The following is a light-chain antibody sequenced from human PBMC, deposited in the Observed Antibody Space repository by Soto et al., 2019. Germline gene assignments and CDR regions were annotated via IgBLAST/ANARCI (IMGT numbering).Light chain of an antibody. J-gene: IGLJ2*01. V-gene: IGLV1-36*01. CDR1: SSNIGKNA. Sequence: QPVLTQPPSVSEAPRQRVTISCSGSSSNIGKNAVNWYQQLPGEAPRLLIYSNDLRPSRVSDRFSGSKSGNTASLTVSGLQAEDEADYYCSSYEASNTVVFGGGTKLTVL. CDR2: SND. CDR3: SSYEASNTVV.